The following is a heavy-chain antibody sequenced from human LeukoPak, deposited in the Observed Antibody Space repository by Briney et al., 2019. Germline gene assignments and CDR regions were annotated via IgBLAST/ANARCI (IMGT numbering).Heavy chain of an antibody. J-gene: IGHJ4*02. CDR3: AREPFWSGYYSNLHFDY. CDR2: ISSSGKYI. D-gene: IGHD3-3*01. V-gene: IGHV3-21*01. CDR1: EFTFSSYN. Sequence: GGSLRLSCAASEFTFSSYNMNWVRQAPGKGLEWVSSISSSGKYIYYADSVKGRFTISRDNAKNSLYLQMNSLRAEDTAVYYCAREPFWSGYYSNLHFDYWGQGTLVTVSS.